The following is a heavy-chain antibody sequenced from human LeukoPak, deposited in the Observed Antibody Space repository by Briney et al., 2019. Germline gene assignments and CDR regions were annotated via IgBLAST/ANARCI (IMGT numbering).Heavy chain of an antibody. Sequence: GGSLRLSCAASGFTFSSYAMSWVRQAPGKGLEWVSAISGSGGSTYYADSVKGRFAIPRDNSQKKLYLQMNNLRPEDTALYYCARGTSSPGYFDLWGQGTQVTVSS. D-gene: IGHD1-26*01. CDR3: ARGTSSPGYFDL. V-gene: IGHV3-23*01. CDR2: ISGSGGST. J-gene: IGHJ4*02. CDR1: GFTFSSYA.